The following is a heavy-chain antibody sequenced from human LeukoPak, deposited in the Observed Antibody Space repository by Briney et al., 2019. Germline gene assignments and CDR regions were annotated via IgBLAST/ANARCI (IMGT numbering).Heavy chain of an antibody. V-gene: IGHV3-30*18. CDR3: AKDRSGYGSGSYSFDY. D-gene: IGHD3-10*01. CDR1: GFTFSSYG. Sequence: GGSLRLSRAASGFTFSSYGMHWVRQAPGKGLEWVAVISYDGSNKYYADSVKGRFTISRDNSKNTLYLQMNSLRVEDTAVYYCAKDRSGYGSGSYSFDYWGQGTLVTVSS. J-gene: IGHJ4*02. CDR2: ISYDGSNK.